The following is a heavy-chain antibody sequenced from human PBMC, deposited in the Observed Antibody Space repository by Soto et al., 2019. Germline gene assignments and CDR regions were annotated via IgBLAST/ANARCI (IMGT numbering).Heavy chain of an antibody. V-gene: IGHV1-58*01. D-gene: IGHD3-3*01. CDR1: GFTFTSSA. J-gene: IGHJ5*02. Sequence: SVKVSCKASGFTFTSSAVQWVRQARGQRLEWIGWIVVGSGNTNYAQKFQERVTITRDMSTSTAYMELSSLRSEDTAVYYCAADKVTIFGVVIPWFDPWGQGTLVTVSS. CDR3: AADKVTIFGVVIPWFDP. CDR2: IVVGSGNT.